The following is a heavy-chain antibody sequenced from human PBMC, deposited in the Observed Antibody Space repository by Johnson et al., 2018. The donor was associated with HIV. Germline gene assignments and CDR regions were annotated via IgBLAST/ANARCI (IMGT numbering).Heavy chain of an antibody. J-gene: IGHJ3*02. CDR2: ISYDGTNQ. V-gene: IGHV3-30*04. CDR3: ARDQAIFGVVLASDAFDI. Sequence: QVQLVESGGGVVQPGRSLRLSCAASGFTFSSYAMHWVRQVPDKGLEWVAVISYDGTNQYHADPVKGRFTISRGNSKNTLYLQMNSLRAEDTAVYYCARDQAIFGVVLASDAFDIWGQGTMVTVSS. D-gene: IGHD3-3*01. CDR1: GFTFSSYA.